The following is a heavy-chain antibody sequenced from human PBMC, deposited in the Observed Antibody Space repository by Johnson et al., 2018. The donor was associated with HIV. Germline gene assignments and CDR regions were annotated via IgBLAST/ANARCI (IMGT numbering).Heavy chain of an antibody. CDR2: INWNGGSN. J-gene: IGHJ3*02. CDR1: GFTFDDYG. Sequence: VQLVESGGGVVRPGGSLRLSCAASGFTFDDYGMSWVRQAPGKGLEWVSGINWNGGSNGYADSVKGRFTISRDNAKNSLYLQMNSLRGEDTALYYCARATAYGGRVDGFDIWGQGTMVTVSS. D-gene: IGHD4-23*01. V-gene: IGHV3-20*04. CDR3: ARATAYGGRVDGFDI.